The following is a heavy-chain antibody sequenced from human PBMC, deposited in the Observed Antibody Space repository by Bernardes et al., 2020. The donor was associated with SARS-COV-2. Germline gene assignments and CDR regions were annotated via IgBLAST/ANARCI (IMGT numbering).Heavy chain of an antibody. V-gene: IGHV3-11*01. D-gene: IGHD5-12*01. CDR3: ARGGGGYGFDYYYYGMDV. Sequence: GGSLRLSCAASGFTFSDYYMSWVRQTPGKGLEWVSYISSSGHTIYYADSVKGRFTISRDNADNSLYLQMASLRAEDTAVYYCARGGGGYGFDYYYYGMDVWGQGTTVTVSS. CDR2: ISSSGHTI. J-gene: IGHJ6*02. CDR1: GFTFSDYY.